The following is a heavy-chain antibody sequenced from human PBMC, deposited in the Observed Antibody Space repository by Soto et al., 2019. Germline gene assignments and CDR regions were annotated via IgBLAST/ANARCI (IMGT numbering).Heavy chain of an antibody. Sequence: ASVKVSCKASGYTFTSYGISWVRQAPGQGLEWMGWISAYNGNTNYAQKLQDRVTMTTDTSTTTAYMELRSLRAEDTAVYYCASPSSAYSYYFEYWGQGTLVTVSS. CDR3: ASPSSAYSYYFEY. J-gene: IGHJ4*02. D-gene: IGHD3-22*01. CDR1: GYTFTSYG. V-gene: IGHV1-18*01. CDR2: ISAYNGNT.